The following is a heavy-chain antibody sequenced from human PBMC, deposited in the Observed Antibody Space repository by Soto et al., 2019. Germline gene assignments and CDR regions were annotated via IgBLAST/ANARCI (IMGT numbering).Heavy chain of an antibody. V-gene: IGHV4-59*01. D-gene: IGHD3-10*01. J-gene: IGHJ6*02. Sequence: SDPLSLTCTVSGGSISSYYWSWIRHPPGKGLEWIGYIYYSGSTNYNPSLKSRVTISVDTSKNQFSLKLSPVTAADTAVYYCARGRGSGSSFYYYGMDVWGQGTTVTVSS. CDR2: IYYSGST. CDR1: GGSISSYY. CDR3: ARGRGSGSSFYYYGMDV.